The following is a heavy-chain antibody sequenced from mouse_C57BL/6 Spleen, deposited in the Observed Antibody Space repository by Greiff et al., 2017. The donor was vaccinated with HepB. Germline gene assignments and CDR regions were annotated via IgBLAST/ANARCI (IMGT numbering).Heavy chain of an antibody. J-gene: IGHJ2*01. CDR1: GYSITSGYY. D-gene: IGHD1-1*01. V-gene: IGHV3-6*01. Sequence: EVQLQESGPGLVKPSQSLSLTCSVTGYSITSGYYWNWIRQFPGNKLEWMGYISYDGSNNYNPSLKNRISITRDTSKNQFFLKLNSVTTEDTATYYCARENSSPSFDYWGQGTTLTVSS. CDR3: ARENSSPSFDY. CDR2: ISYDGSN.